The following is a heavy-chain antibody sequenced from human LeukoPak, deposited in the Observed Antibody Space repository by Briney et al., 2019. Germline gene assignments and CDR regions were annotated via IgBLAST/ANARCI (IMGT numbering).Heavy chain of an antibody. V-gene: IGHV3-30*03. Sequence: GGSLRLSCTASGFIFSNYGMHWVRQAPGKGLEWVAVVSYDGTRKYYADSVKGRFTISRDSSKNTLYLQMNSLRAEDTAVYYYARDKDSGAYHDYWGQGTLVTVSS. D-gene: IGHD3-22*01. CDR1: GFIFSNYG. CDR3: ARDKDSGAYHDY. CDR2: VSYDGTRK. J-gene: IGHJ4*02.